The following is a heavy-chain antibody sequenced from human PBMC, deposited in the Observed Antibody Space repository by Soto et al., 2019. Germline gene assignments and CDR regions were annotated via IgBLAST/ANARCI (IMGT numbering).Heavy chain of an antibody. CDR1: GASISTYY. J-gene: IGHJ4*02. Sequence: PSETLSLTCTVSGASISTYYWSWIRQPPGKGLEWIGSIYYSGSTDYNPSLKSRVTISIDTSKNQFSLKLSSVTAADTAVYYCAGGRGGGIEPFAYWGQGALVTVSS. V-gene: IGHV4-59*01. CDR2: IYYSGST. D-gene: IGHD6-13*01. CDR3: AGGRGGGIEPFAY.